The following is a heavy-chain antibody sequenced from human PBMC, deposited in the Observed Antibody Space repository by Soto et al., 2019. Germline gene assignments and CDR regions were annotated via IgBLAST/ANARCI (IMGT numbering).Heavy chain of an antibody. J-gene: IGHJ5*02. CDR1: GGTVNSDA. D-gene: IGHD3-22*01. V-gene: IGHV1-69*06. CDR2: IIPIFGTT. Sequence: SVKVSYKDSGGTVNSDAITWVRQAPGQGLEWVGRIIPIFGTTNYAQNLQGRVTISADKSTLTSYMELHSLTSDDTALYYCARDRTDSGYYTNWLDPWGQGTQVTVSS. CDR3: ARDRTDSGYYTNWLDP.